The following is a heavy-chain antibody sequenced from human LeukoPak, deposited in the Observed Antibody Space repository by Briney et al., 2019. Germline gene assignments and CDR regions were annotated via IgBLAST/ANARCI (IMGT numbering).Heavy chain of an antibody. D-gene: IGHD6-13*01. V-gene: IGHV4-38-2*01. Sequence: SETLSLTCAVSGYSISSAYYWDWIRQPPGKGLEWIATIYHSEDTYYNPSLKSRVIISGDTSKNQFSLKLSSVTAADTAVYYCASSGYSSRIDYWGQGTLVTVSS. CDR2: IYHSEDT. CDR1: GYSISSAYY. J-gene: IGHJ4*02. CDR3: ASSGYSSRIDY.